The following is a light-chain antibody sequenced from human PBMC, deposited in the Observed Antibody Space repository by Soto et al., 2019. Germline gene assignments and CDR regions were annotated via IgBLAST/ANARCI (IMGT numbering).Light chain of an antibody. V-gene: IGKV4-1*01. CDR3: QQYYTTPLT. J-gene: IGKJ3*01. CDR2: WAS. Sequence: DIVMTQSPDSLAVSLGERATINCKSGQSVLFTSNNKNYLTWYQQKPGQPPKLLIYWASTRESGVPDRFSGSGSGTDFTLTISSLQAEDVAVYYCQQYYTTPLTFGPGTKVVIK. CDR1: QSVLFTSNNKNY.